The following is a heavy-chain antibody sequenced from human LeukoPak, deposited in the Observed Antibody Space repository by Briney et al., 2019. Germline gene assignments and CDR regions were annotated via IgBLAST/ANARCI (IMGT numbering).Heavy chain of an antibody. CDR3: ARVSLVRGAPDYYFDY. CDR2: IYTSGST. D-gene: IGHD3-10*01. J-gene: IGHJ4*02. CDR1: GDSISNYY. Sequence: PSETLSLTCTVSGDSISNYYWSRIRQPAGKGLEWIGRIYTSGSTNYNPSLKSRVTVSVDTSKNQFSLKLSSVTAADTAVYYCARVSLVRGAPDYYFDYWGQGTLVTVSS. V-gene: IGHV4-4*07.